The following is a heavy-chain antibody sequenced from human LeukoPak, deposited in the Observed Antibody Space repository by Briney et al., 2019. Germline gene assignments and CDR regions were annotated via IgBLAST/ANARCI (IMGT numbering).Heavy chain of an antibody. D-gene: IGHD5-12*01. Sequence: GGSLRLSCAASGFTFSSYAMSWVRQAPGKGLEWVSSISSSSSYIYYADSVKGRFTISRDNAKNSLYLQMNSLRAEDTAVYYCARDIKVATMSGGFDYWGQGTLVTVSS. CDR3: ARDIKVATMSGGFDY. V-gene: IGHV3-21*01. CDR1: GFTFSSYA. CDR2: ISSSSSYI. J-gene: IGHJ4*02.